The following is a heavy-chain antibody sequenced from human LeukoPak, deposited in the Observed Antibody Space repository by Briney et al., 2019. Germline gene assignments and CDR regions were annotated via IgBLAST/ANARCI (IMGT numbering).Heavy chain of an antibody. CDR2: IKQDGSEK. Sequence: GGSLRLSCAASGFTFSSYWMSWVRQAPGKGLEWVANIKQDGSEKYYVDSVKGRFTISRDNAKNSLYLQMNSLRAEDTAVYYCARDRYYDILTGHDAFDIWGQGTMVTVSS. V-gene: IGHV3-7*01. CDR1: GFTFSSYW. CDR3: ARDRYYDILTGHDAFDI. D-gene: IGHD3-9*01. J-gene: IGHJ3*02.